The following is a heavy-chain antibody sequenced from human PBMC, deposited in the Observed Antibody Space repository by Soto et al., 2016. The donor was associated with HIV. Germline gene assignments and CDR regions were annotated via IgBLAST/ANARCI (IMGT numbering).Heavy chain of an antibody. CDR3: ARTEVXATNWFDP. Sequence: QLQLQESGPGLVKPSETLSLTCTVSGGSISSSSYYWGWIRQPPGKGLEWIGSISYSGSTYYNPSLKSRVTISVDTSKNQFSVKVNSVTAADTAVYYCARTEVXATNWFDPWGQGTLVHRLL. J-gene: IGHJ5*02. CDR1: GGSISSSSYY. V-gene: IGHV4-39*01. CDR2: ISYSGST.